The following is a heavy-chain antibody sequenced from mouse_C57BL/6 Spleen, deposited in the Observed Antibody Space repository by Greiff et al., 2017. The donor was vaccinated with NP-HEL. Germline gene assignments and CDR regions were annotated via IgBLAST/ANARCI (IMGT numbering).Heavy chain of an antibody. J-gene: IGHJ2*01. Sequence: VQLKQSGPELVKPGASVKISCKASGYSFTDYNMNWVKQSNGKSLEWIGVINPNYGTTSYNQKFKSKATLTVDQSSSTAYMQLNSLTSEDSAVYYCARGGITTVVAKFDYWGLGTTLTVSS. D-gene: IGHD1-1*01. CDR2: INPNYGTT. CDR3: ARGGITTVVAKFDY. V-gene: IGHV1-39*01. CDR1: GYSFTDYN.